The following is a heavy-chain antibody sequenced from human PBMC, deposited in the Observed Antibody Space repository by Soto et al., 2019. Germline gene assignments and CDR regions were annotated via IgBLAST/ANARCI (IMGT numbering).Heavy chain of an antibody. V-gene: IGHV3-15*01. J-gene: IGHJ4*02. CDR3: ATDFGSTSYGFDY. Sequence: PGGSLRLSCAGSGFTFANAWMSWVRQAPGKGLEWVGRIKSKTDGGTTDFAAPVKGRFSLSRDDSKKMVFLQMDSLKTEDTAVYYCATDFGSTSYGFDYWGQGAQVTVSS. D-gene: IGHD5-18*01. CDR1: GFTFANAW. CDR2: IKSKTDGGTT.